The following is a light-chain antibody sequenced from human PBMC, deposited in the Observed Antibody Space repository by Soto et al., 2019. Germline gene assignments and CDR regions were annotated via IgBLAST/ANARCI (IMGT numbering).Light chain of an antibody. CDR1: QNVVNN. V-gene: IGKV3D-15*01. Sequence: VMTQSPGNLSVSPGERVTLFCRASQNVVNNIAWYQVKPAQPPRLLIYASSTRATGIPATFSGSGSETQFSLTIGSLQSEDSAVYYCQRYDHWGLSFGGGTKVEI. J-gene: IGKJ4*01. CDR3: QRYDHWGLS. CDR2: ASS.